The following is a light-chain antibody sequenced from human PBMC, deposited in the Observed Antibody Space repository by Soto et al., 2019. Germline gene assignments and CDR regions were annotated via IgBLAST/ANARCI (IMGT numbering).Light chain of an antibody. J-gene: IGKJ1*01. V-gene: IGKV3-15*01. CDR3: QHYNNWPPWA. CDR2: GAS. Sequence: EIVMTQSPASLSVSPGGRATLSCGASQSITNNLAWYHQKPGQAPRLLIYGASARATGIPARFSGSGSETEFTLTISSLQSEDSAVYYCQHYNNWPPWAFGQGTKVEIK. CDR1: QSITNN.